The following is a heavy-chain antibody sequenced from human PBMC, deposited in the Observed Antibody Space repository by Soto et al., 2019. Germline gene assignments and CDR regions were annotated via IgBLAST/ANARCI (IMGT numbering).Heavy chain of an antibody. Sequence: HPGGSLRLSCAASGFTFSSYAMSWVRQAPGKGLEWVSAISGSGGSTYYADSVKGRFTISRDNSKNTLYLQMNSLRAEDTAVYYCAKDLTAGRNVLRFLEWLPGPGAGYFDYWGQGTLVTVSS. CDR1: GFTFSSYA. CDR3: AKDLTAGRNVLRFLEWLPGPGAGYFDY. D-gene: IGHD3-3*01. J-gene: IGHJ4*02. CDR2: ISGSGGST. V-gene: IGHV3-23*01.